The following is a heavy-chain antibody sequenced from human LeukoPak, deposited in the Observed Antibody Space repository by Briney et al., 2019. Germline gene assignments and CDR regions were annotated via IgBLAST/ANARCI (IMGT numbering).Heavy chain of an antibody. V-gene: IGHV1-2*02. CDR3: ARDASVYYGSGSYFDY. J-gene: IGHJ4*02. CDR1: GYTFTDYY. CDR2: INPNSGGT. Sequence: ASVKVSCKASGYTFTDYYMHWVRQAPGQGLEWMGWINPNSGGTNYAQRFQGRVTMTRDTSISTAYMELSRLRSDDTAVYYCARDASVYYGSGSYFDYWGQGTLVTVSS. D-gene: IGHD3-10*01.